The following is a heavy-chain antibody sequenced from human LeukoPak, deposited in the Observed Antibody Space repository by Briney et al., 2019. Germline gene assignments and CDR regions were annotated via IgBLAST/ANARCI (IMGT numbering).Heavy chain of an antibody. CDR3: AKDKRSSSSNFDY. CDR1: GFTFSSYA. D-gene: IGHD6-6*01. V-gene: IGHV3-23*01. J-gene: IGHJ4*02. Sequence: SGGSLRLSCAASGFTFSSYAMSWVRQAPGKGLEWVSAISGSGGSTYYADSVKGRFTICRDNSKNTLYLQMNSLRAEDTAVYYCAKDKRSSSSNFDYWGQGTLVTVSS. CDR2: ISGSGGST.